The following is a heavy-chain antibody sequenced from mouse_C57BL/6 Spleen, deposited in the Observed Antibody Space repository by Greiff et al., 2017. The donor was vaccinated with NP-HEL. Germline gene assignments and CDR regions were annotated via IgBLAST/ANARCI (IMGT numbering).Heavy chain of an antibody. Sequence: VQLQQPGAELVKPGASVKLSCKASGYTFTSYWMHWVKQRPGQGLEWIGMIHPNSGSTNYNEKFKSKATLTVDKSSSTAYMQLSSLTSEDSAVYYCAPTGTYYYAMDYWGQGTSVTVSS. CDR1: GYTFTSYW. CDR2: IHPNSGST. J-gene: IGHJ4*01. V-gene: IGHV1-64*01. CDR3: APTGTYYYAMDY. D-gene: IGHD4-1*02.